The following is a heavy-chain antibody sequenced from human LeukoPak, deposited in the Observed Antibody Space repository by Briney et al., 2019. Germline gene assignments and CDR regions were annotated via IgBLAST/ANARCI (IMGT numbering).Heavy chain of an antibody. CDR1: GYTFTSYG. J-gene: IGHJ6*03. CDR2: INPNSGGT. V-gene: IGHV1-2*02. Sequence: ASAKVSCKASGYTFTSYGISWVRQAPGQGLEWMGWINPNSGGTNYAQKFQGRVTMTRDTSISTAYMELSRLRSDDTAVYYCARWVGATTGDYYYYMDVWGKGTTVTVSS. CDR3: ARWVGATTGDYYYYMDV. D-gene: IGHD1-26*01.